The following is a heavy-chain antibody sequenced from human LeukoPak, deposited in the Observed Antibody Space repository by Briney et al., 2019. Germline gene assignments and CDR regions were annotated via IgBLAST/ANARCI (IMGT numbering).Heavy chain of an antibody. CDR3: ARLEFDP. J-gene: IGHJ5*02. Sequence: PGGSLRLSCAASGFISSDYGMNWVRQAPGKGLEWVSYISGGGSAIYYADSVKGRFTISRDNAKNSLYLQMNSLRAEDTAVYYCARLEFDPWGQGTLVTVSS. CDR2: ISGGGSAI. CDR1: GFISSDYG. V-gene: IGHV3-48*01.